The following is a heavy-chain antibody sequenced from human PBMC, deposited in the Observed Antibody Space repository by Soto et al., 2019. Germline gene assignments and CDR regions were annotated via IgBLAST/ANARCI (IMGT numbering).Heavy chain of an antibody. CDR3: ASPLFGVAHDAFDI. CDR2: ISSSSSYI. J-gene: IGHJ3*02. D-gene: IGHD3-3*01. Sequence: EVQLVESEGGLVKPGGSLRLSCAASGFTFSSYSMNWVRQAPGKGLEWVSSISSSSSYIYYADSVKGRFTISRDNAKNSLYLQMNSLRAEDKDVYYCASPLFGVAHDAFDIWGQGTMVTVSS. V-gene: IGHV3-21*01. CDR1: GFTFSSYS.